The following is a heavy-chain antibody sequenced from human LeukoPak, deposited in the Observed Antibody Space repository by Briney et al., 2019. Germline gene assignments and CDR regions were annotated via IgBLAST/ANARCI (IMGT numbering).Heavy chain of an antibody. V-gene: IGHV4-39*01. Sequence: SETLSLTCAVDGGSFSNYYWGWIRQPPGKGLEWIGSIYDSGSTYYNPSLKSRVTISVDTSKNQFSLKLNSVTAADTAVYYCARHYGPWGQGTLVTVSS. D-gene: IGHD3-10*01. CDR3: ARHYGP. CDR2: IYDSGST. CDR1: GGSFSNYY. J-gene: IGHJ5*02.